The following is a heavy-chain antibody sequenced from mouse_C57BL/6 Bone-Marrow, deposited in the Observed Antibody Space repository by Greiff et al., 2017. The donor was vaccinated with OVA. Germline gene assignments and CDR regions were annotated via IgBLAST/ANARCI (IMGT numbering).Heavy chain of an antibody. CDR3: AQEVGTPLYGSSLDFDV. CDR1: GYAFSSSW. CDR2: IYPGDGDT. J-gene: IGHJ1*03. D-gene: IGHD1-1*01. V-gene: IGHV1-82*01. Sequence: QVQLQQSGPELVKPGASVKISCKASGYAFSSSWMNWVKQRPGKGLEWIGRIYPGDGDTNYNGKFKGKATLTADKSSSTAYMQLSSLTSEDSAVYFCAQEVGTPLYGSSLDFDVWGTGTTVTVSS.